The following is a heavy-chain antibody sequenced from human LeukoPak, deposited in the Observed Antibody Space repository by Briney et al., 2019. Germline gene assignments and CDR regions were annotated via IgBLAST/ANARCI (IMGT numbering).Heavy chain of an antibody. Sequence: ASVKVSCKASGGTFSSYALSWVRQAPGQGLEWMGRIIPILGIANYAQKFQGRVTLTADKSTSTAYMELSSLRSEDTAVYYCARADYYDSSGYQGADYWYFDLWGRGTLVTVSS. CDR2: IIPILGIA. V-gene: IGHV1-69*04. CDR3: ARADYYDSSGYQGADYWYFDL. J-gene: IGHJ2*01. CDR1: GGTFSSYA. D-gene: IGHD3-22*01.